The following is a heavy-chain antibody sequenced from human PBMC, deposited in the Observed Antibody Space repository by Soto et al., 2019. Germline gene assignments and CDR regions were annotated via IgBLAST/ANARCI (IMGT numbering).Heavy chain of an antibody. CDR3: ARVGGNLNDDYFDY. CDR1: GYTFSDHD. CDR2: MNPNSGDT. D-gene: IGHD1-1*01. Sequence: QVQLVQSGAEVKKPGASVKVSCKASGYTFSDHDINWVRQASGQGPEWLGWMNPNSGDTGYAQNLQGRVTTTRDTSKRTVYMERSSLKSEETAVYFCARVGGNLNDDYFDYWGQGTLVTVSS. J-gene: IGHJ4*02. V-gene: IGHV1-8*01.